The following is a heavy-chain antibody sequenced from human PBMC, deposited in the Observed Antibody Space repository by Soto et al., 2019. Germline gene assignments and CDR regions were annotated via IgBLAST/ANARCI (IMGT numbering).Heavy chain of an antibody. CDR2: IWYDGSNK. J-gene: IGHJ4*02. CDR3: ARVSIAARWIDY. Sequence: VQLVESGGGLVQPGGSLRLSCAASGFTFSSYGMHWVRQAPGKGLEWVAVIWYDGSNKYYADSVKGRFTISRDNSKNTLYLQMNSLRAEDTAVYYCARVSIAARWIDYWGQGTLVTVSS. CDR1: GFTFSSYG. V-gene: IGHV3-33*08. D-gene: IGHD6-6*01.